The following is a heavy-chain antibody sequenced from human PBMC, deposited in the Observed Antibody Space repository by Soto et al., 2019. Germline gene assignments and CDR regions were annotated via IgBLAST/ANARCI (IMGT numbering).Heavy chain of an antibody. CDR3: ARENGDYDILTDYYPYYYYGMDV. CDR1: GYTFTGYY. CDR2: INPSGGRT. V-gene: IGHV1-46*01. D-gene: IGHD3-9*01. Sequence: QVQLEQSGAEVKKPGASVKVSCKASGYTFTGYYVHWVRQAPGQGLEWLGIINPSGGRTSYAQTIQGRIPVTRDTSTRTAYMQLSSLRSEETAVYYCARENGDYDILTDYYPYYYYGMDVWGQGTTVTVSS. J-gene: IGHJ6*02.